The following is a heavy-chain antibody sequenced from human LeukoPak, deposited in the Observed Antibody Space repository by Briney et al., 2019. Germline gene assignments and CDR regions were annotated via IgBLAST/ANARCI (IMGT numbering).Heavy chain of an antibody. Sequence: GGSLRLSCAASGFTFSSYAMSWVRQAPGKGLEWVSAISGSGGSTYYADSMKGRFTISRDNSKNTLYLQMNSLRAEDTAVYYCAKFERWLQWNPFDYWGQGTLVTVSS. V-gene: IGHV3-23*01. D-gene: IGHD5-24*01. CDR2: ISGSGGST. CDR3: AKFERWLQWNPFDY. J-gene: IGHJ4*02. CDR1: GFTFSSYA.